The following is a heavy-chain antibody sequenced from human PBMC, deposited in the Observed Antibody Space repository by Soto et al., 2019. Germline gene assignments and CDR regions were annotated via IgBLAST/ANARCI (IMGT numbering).Heavy chain of an antibody. CDR3: ARATCSSSTCYAVYFDS. CDR2: IRQDGGQR. V-gene: IGHV3-7*02. J-gene: IGHJ4*02. CDR1: RITFTGYW. Sequence: PGGSLRLSCVASRITFTGYWMSWVRQAPGRGLEWVATIRQDGGQRYYVDSVKGRSTISRDSAKNSLYLQMNSLRAEDTAVYYCARATCSSSTCYAVYFDSWGQGTQVTVSS. D-gene: IGHD2-2*01.